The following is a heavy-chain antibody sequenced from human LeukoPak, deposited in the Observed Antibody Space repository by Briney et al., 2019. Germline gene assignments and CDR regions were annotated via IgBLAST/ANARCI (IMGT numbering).Heavy chain of an antibody. V-gene: IGHV3-66*01. Sequence: GGSLRLSCAASGFIVSNNYMSWARQAPGKGLEWVSIISTRSTTYYADSVKGRFTISRDNSQNTLYLQMNSLRAEDTAVYYCATRGRSGYYYGMDVWGQGTTVTVSS. CDR1: GFIVSNNY. D-gene: IGHD1-26*01. CDR3: ATRGRSGYYYGMDV. J-gene: IGHJ6*02. CDR2: ISTRSTT.